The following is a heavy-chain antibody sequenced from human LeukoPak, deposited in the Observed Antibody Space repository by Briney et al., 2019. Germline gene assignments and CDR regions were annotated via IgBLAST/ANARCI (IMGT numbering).Heavy chain of an antibody. V-gene: IGHV3-33*06. CDR3: AKLQGDVLRFLEWSSDAFDI. J-gene: IGHJ3*02. CDR2: IWYDGSNK. CDR1: GFTFSSYG. D-gene: IGHD3-3*01. Sequence: PGGSLRLSCAASGFTFSSYGMHWVRQAPGKGQEWVAVIWYDGSNKYYADSVKGRFTISRDNSKNTLYLQMNSLRAEDTAVYYCAKLQGDVLRFLEWSSDAFDIWGQGTMVTVSS.